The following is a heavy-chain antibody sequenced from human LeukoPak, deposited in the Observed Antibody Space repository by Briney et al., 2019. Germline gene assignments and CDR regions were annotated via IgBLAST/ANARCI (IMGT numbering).Heavy chain of an antibody. CDR2: IESKTDGGTT. CDR1: GFSFSDAW. J-gene: IGHJ4*02. V-gene: IGHV3-15*04. CDR3: TTYGSGRKFDY. Sequence: GGSLKLSCAASGFSFSDAWMSWVRQIPGKGLEWVGRIESKTDGGTTDYAAPVKGRFTISRDDSTNTLYLQMNSLKSEDTAVYYCTTYGSGRKFDYWGQGILVTVSS. D-gene: IGHD3-10*01.